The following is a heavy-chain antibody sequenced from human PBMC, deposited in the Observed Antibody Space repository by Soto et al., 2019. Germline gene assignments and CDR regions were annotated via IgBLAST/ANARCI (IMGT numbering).Heavy chain of an antibody. CDR3: PRDSPSWLQLISPAYYYYGMDV. J-gene: IGHJ6*02. Sequence: QVQLVQSGAEVKKPGSSVKVSCKASGGTFSSYAISWVRQAPGQGLEWMGGIIPIFGTANYAQKFQGRVTITADESTSTAYMELSSLRSEDTAVYYCPRDSPSWLQLISPAYYYYGMDVWGQGTTVTVSS. CDR1: GGTFSSYA. D-gene: IGHD5-18*01. V-gene: IGHV1-69*01. CDR2: IIPIFGTA.